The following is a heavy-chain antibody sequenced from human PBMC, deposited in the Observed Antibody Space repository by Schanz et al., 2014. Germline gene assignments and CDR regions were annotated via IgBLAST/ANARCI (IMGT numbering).Heavy chain of an antibody. J-gene: IGHJ3*02. V-gene: IGHV4-28*03. CDR2: ISYSGST. Sequence: QVQLQESGPGLVKPSETLSLTCVVSRHSFSSSNWWGWIRQHPGKGLEWIGYISYSGSTYYNPSLKSRVTISVDTSKNQFSLNLSSATAADTAVYYCARDRGHGDLPGDIWGQGTMVTVSS. D-gene: IGHD4-17*01. CDR1: RHSFSSSNW. CDR3: ARDRGHGDLPGDI.